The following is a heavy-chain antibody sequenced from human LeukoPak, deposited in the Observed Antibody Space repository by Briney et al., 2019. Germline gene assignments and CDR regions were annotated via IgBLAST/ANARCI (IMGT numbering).Heavy chain of an antibody. CDR2: IRYDGSNK. Sequence: GGSLRLSCAASGFTFSSYGMHWVRQAPGKGLEWVAFIRYDGSNKYYADSVKGRFTISRDNSKNTLYLQMNSLRAEDTAVYYCAGELRLGELSTYDWGQGTLVTVSS. D-gene: IGHD3-16*02. J-gene: IGHJ4*02. CDR3: AGELRLGELSTYD. V-gene: IGHV3-30*02. CDR1: GFTFSSYG.